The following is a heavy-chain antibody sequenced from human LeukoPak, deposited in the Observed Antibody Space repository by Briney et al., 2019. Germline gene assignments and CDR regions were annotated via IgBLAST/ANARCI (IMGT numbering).Heavy chain of an antibody. Sequence: PGTSLRLSCAGSGFTFSSYAMHWVRQAQDKGLEWVAFISYDGSNKYYADSGKGRFTISRDNSKNTLYVQMNSLRAEDTAVYYCARGVVPAARHYYGMDVWGQGTTVTVSS. CDR1: GFTFSSYA. D-gene: IGHD2-2*01. CDR2: ISYDGSNK. J-gene: IGHJ6*02. V-gene: IGHV3-30*04. CDR3: ARGVVPAARHYYGMDV.